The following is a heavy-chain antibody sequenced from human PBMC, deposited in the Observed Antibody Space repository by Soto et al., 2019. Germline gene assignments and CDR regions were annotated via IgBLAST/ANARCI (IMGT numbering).Heavy chain of an antibody. CDR2: IKRDGTEK. D-gene: IGHD3-10*01. CDR3: LRLIRGGDY. J-gene: IGHJ4*02. V-gene: IGHV3-7*04. Sequence: PGGSLRLSCAASGFTFSSYWMSWVRQAPGKGLEWVANIKRDGTEKYYVDSVKGRFTISRDNAKNSLYLQMNSLRAEDTAVYYCLRLIRGGDYRGQGTLVTVSS. CDR1: GFTFSSYW.